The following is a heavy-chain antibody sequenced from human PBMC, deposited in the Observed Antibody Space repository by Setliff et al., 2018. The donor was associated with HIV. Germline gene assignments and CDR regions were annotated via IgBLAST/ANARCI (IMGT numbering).Heavy chain of an antibody. D-gene: IGHD3-10*02. CDR1: GGSISSYY. CDR2: ISSSGGRT. CDR3: VKVSRGTVVRGVILVGYFDY. Sequence: PSETLSLTCTVSGGSISSYYWSWVRQTPGKGLEWVSVISSSGGRTYHADSVKGRFTISRDNSKNTLYLQMSSLRVEDTAVYYCVKVSRGTVVRGVILVGYFDYWGQGTLVTVSS. J-gene: IGHJ4*02. V-gene: IGHV3-23*01.